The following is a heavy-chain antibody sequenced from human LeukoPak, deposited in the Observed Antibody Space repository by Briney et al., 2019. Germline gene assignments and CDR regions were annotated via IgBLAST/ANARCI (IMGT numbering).Heavy chain of an antibody. Sequence: PGGSLRLSCAASGFIFSSYVMPWVRQAPGKGLEWVSSISGSGGSTYYADSVKGRFTISRDNSKNTLYLQMNSLRAEDTAVYYCANTGGLGYWGQGSLVTVCS. D-gene: IGHD2-8*02. V-gene: IGHV3-23*01. CDR1: GFIFSSYV. CDR3: ANTGGLGY. J-gene: IGHJ4*02. CDR2: ISGSGGST.